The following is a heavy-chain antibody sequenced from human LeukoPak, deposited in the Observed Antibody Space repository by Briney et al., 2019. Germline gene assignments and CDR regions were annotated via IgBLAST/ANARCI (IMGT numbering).Heavy chain of an antibody. D-gene: IGHD6-6*01. Sequence: SETLSLTCTVSGDSMSHFYWSWIRQPAGKGLEWIGRINTSGNTNYNPSLESRVTMSIDTSKNQFSLKMTSVSAADTAVYFCARDRLVRSSYFDYWGQGNLVTVSS. CDR3: ARDRLVRSSYFDY. CDR1: GDSMSHFY. CDR2: INTSGNT. V-gene: IGHV4-4*07. J-gene: IGHJ4*02.